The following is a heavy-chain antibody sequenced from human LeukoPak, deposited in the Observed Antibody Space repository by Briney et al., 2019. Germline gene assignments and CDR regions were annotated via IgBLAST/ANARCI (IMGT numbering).Heavy chain of an antibody. D-gene: IGHD3-3*01. CDR1: GGTFSSYA. CDR3: ARVSRHRLRFLEWPTYYYYYYMDV. J-gene: IGHJ6*03. V-gene: IGHV1-69*01. Sequence: SVKVSCKASGGTFSSYAISWVRQAPGQGLEWMGGIIPIFGTANYAQKFQGRVTITADESTSTAYMELSSLRSEDTAVYYCARVSRHRLRFLEWPTYYYYYYMDVWGKGTTVTVSS. CDR2: IIPIFGTA.